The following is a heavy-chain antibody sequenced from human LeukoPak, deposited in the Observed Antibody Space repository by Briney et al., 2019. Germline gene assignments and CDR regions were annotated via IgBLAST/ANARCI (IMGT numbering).Heavy chain of an antibody. CDR2: IYTSGIT. J-gene: IGHJ5*02. V-gene: IGHV4-4*07. CDR3: ARVPVAGRDWFDP. CDR1: GGSIGSYY. Sequence: SETLSLTCTVSGGSIGSYYWSWIRQPAGKGLEWVGRIYTSGITDYNPSLNSRVTMSVDTSKNQFSLKLSSVTAADTAVYYCARVPVAGRDWFDPWGQGTLVTVSS. D-gene: IGHD6-19*01.